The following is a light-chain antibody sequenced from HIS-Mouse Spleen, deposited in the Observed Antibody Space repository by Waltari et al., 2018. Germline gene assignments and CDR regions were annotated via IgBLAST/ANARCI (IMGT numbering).Light chain of an antibody. CDR2: EDS. J-gene: IGLJ2*01. CDR1: AFPKKY. Sequence: SYELTQPPSVSVSPGQTARITCPGDAFPKKYAHWYQQKSGQAPVLVIYEDSKRPSGIPERFSGSSSGTMATLTISGAQVEDEADYYCYSTDSSGNHRVFGGGTKLTVL. V-gene: IGLV3-10*01. CDR3: YSTDSSGNHRV.